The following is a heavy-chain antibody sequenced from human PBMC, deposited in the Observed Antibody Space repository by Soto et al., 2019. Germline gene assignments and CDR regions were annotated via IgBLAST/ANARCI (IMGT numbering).Heavy chain of an antibody. CDR3: ARGRDYGDYRYYFDY. CDR1: GGSFSGYY. CDR2: INHSGST. J-gene: IGHJ4*02. Sequence: QVQLQQWGAGLLKPSETLSLTCAVYGGSFSGYYWSWIRQPPGKGLEWIGEINHSGSTNYNPSLKSRVPISVDPSKNQFSLKLSSVTAADTAVYYCARGRDYGDYRYYFDYWGQGTLVTVSS. D-gene: IGHD4-17*01. V-gene: IGHV4-34*01.